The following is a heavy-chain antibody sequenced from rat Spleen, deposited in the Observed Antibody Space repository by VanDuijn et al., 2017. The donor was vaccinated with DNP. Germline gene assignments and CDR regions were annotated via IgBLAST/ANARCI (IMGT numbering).Heavy chain of an antibody. D-gene: IGHD4-3*01. V-gene: IGHV5-31*01. CDR1: GFTFNNYW. CDR2: ITNSGRTT. CDR3: TTMNSGSLFDY. Sequence: EVQLVESGGDLVQPGRSLKLSCVASGFTFNNYWMTWIRQVPTKGLEWVASITNSGRTTYYRDSVRGRFTISRDNAESTLYLQMDSLRSEDTATYYCTTMNSGSLFDYWGQGVLVTVSS. J-gene: IGHJ2*01.